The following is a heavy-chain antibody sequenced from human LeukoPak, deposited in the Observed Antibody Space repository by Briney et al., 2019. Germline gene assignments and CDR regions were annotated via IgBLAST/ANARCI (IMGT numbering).Heavy chain of an antibody. V-gene: IGHV3-30*18. CDR2: ISYDGSNK. CDR1: GFTFSSYG. D-gene: IGHD6-6*01. Sequence: GRSPRLSCAASGFTFSSYGMHWVRQAPGKGRVWVAVISYDGSNKYYADSVKGRFTISRDNSKNTLYLQMNSLRAEDTAVYYCAKGLAGSSKTGIDYWGQGTLVTVSS. J-gene: IGHJ4*02. CDR3: AKGLAGSSKTGIDY.